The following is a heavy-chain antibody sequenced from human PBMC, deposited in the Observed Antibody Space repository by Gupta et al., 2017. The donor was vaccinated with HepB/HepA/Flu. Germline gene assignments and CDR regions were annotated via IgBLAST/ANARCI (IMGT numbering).Heavy chain of an antibody. D-gene: IGHD1-7*01. CDR2: INPGNGNT. J-gene: IGHJ4*02. V-gene: IGHV1-3*01. CDR1: GYTFSYNA. Sequence: QVQLVQSGAEVKKPGASVKVSCKTSGYTFSYNAIYWVRQAPGQRLEWMGWINPGNGNTKYSQNFQGRVTITRDTSANTAYLDLSSLRSEDTAVYYCARGRWTATKLAYYFDYWGQGTLVTVSS. CDR3: ARGRWTATKLAYYFDY.